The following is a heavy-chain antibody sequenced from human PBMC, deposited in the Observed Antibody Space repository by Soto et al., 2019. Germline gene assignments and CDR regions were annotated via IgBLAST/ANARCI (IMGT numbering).Heavy chain of an antibody. CDR2: ISSSSSYI. CDR3: ARDQPGYSYGYGLGY. D-gene: IGHD5-18*01. V-gene: IGHV3-21*01. J-gene: IGHJ4*02. CDR1: GFTFSSYS. Sequence: EVQLVESGGGLVKPGGSLRLSCAASGFTFSSYSMNWVRQAPGKGLEWVSSISSSSSYIDYADSLKGRFTISRDNAKNALYLQMNSLRAEDTAVYYCARDQPGYSYGYGLGYWGQGTLVTVSS.